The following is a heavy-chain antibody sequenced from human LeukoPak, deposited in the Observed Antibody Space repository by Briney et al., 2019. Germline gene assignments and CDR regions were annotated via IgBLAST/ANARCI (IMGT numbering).Heavy chain of an antibody. V-gene: IGHV1-18*01. J-gene: IGHJ4*02. D-gene: IGHD2-2*01. Sequence: ASVKVSCKASGYTFTSYGISWVRQAPGQGLEWMGWISAYNGNTNYARKLQGRVTMTTDTSTSTAYMELRSLRSDDTAVYYCARGGYCSSTSCYPYYFDYWGQGTLVTVSS. CDR2: ISAYNGNT. CDR1: GYTFTSYG. CDR3: ARGGYCSSTSCYPYYFDY.